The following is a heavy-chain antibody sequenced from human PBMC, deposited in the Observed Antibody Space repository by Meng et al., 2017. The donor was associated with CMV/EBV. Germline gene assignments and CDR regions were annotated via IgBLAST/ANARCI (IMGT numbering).Heavy chain of an antibody. Sequence: HLQESAPEPGNPSPTLSLTCTVSGGSISSGDYYWSWIRQPPGKGLEWIGYIYYSGSTYYNPSLKSRVTISVDTSKNQFSLKLSSVTAADTAVYYCARGFTGVLLWFGESLGWFDPWGQGTLVTVSS. CDR1: GGSISSGDYY. D-gene: IGHD3-10*01. CDR3: ARGFTGVLLWFGESLGWFDP. J-gene: IGHJ5*02. CDR2: IYYSGST. V-gene: IGHV4-30-4*08.